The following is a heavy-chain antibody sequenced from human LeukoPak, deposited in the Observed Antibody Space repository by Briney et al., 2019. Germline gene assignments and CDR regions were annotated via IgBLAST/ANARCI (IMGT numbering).Heavy chain of an antibody. CDR2: IWYDGSNK. J-gene: IGHJ4*02. D-gene: IGHD6-6*01. CDR1: GFTFSSYG. V-gene: IGHV3-33*01. CDR3: ARGAMRIAARPSRFDY. Sequence: GGSLRLSCAASGFTFSSYGMHWVRQAPGKGLEWVAVIWYDGSNKYYADSVKGRFTISRDNSKNTLYLQMNSRRAEDTAVYYCARGAMRIAARPSRFDYWGQGTLVTVSS.